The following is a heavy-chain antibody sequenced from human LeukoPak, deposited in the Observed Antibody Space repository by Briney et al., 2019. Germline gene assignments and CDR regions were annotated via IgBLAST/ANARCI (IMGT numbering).Heavy chain of an antibody. CDR3: ARASIFYYYSGMDV. CDR1: GGSISSGGYY. D-gene: IGHD2-21*01. V-gene: IGHV4-31*03. CDR2: IYYSGST. J-gene: IGHJ6*02. Sequence: SETLSLTCTVPGGSISSGGYYWSWIRQHPGKGLEWIGYIYYSGSTYYNPSLESRVTISVDTSKNQFSLKLSSVTAADTAVYYCARASIFYYYSGMDVWGQGTTVTVSS.